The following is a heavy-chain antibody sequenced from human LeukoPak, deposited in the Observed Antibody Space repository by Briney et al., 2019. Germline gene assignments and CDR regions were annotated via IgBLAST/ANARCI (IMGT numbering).Heavy chain of an antibody. CDR1: GFTFSSYS. D-gene: IGHD3-9*01. CDR3: VKDHDWALDF. J-gene: IGHJ4*02. CDR2: ISGSGGST. V-gene: IGHV3-23*01. Sequence: PGGSLRLSCAASGFTFSSYSMNWVRQAPGKGLEWVSAISGSGGSTYYADSVKGRFTISRDNSKNTLYLQMNSLRAEDTAMYYCVKDHDWALDFWGQGTLVTVSS.